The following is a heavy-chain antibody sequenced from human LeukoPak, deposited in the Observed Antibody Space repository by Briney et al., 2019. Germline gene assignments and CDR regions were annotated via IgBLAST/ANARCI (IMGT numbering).Heavy chain of an antibody. CDR2: INPNSGDT. CDR3: ARDRLGYNWFDP. J-gene: IGHJ5*02. D-gene: IGHD3-16*01. Sequence: ASVKVSCKASGYSLTGYHMHWVRQAPGQGLEWMGRINPNSGDTNYAQKFQGRVTMTRDTSISTAYMELSRLRSEDTAVYYCARDRLGYNWFDPWGQGTLVTVSS. CDR1: GYSLTGYH. V-gene: IGHV1-2*06.